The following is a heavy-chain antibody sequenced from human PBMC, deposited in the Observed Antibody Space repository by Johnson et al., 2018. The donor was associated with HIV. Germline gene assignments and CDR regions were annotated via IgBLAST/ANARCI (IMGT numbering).Heavy chain of an antibody. V-gene: IGHV3-74*01. Sequence: EVQLVESGGGLVQPGGSLRLSCAASGLIFSRSWMHWVRQAPGKGLVWVSRTNSDWSSTTYADSVKGRFTISRDKAKDTLPRQMNSPRAEDTAVYYCAREWGMITFGGVIPRNAFDIWGQGTMVTVSS. CDR1: GLIFSRSW. CDR2: TNSDWSST. J-gene: IGHJ3*02. CDR3: AREWGMITFGGVIPRNAFDI. D-gene: IGHD3-16*01.